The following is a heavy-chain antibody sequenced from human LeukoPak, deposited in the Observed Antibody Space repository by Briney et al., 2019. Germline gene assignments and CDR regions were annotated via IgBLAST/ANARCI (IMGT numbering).Heavy chain of an antibody. Sequence: GGSLRLSCAASGFTFSSYAMSWVRQAPGKGLEWVSAISGSCGSTYYADSVKGRFTISRDNSKNTLYLQMNSLRAEDTAVYYCARHSSGYYVTFEYWGQGTLVTVSS. V-gene: IGHV3-23*01. CDR3: ARHSSGYYVTFEY. CDR1: GFTFSSYA. CDR2: ISGSCGST. D-gene: IGHD3-22*01. J-gene: IGHJ4*02.